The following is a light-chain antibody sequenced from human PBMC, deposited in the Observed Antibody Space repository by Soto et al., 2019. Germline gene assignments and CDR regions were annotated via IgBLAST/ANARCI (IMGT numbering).Light chain of an antibody. CDR2: NVY. CDR1: RGDVGGYNF. J-gene: IGLJ1*01. CDR3: SAYTVSRTYV. V-gene: IGLV2-14*03. Sequence: QSALAQPACVSVTPGHSITISCTGTRGDVGGYNFVSRHQQHPGKAPKLMIYNVYDRPSGISYPFSGSKSGNTASLTISGLQGEDEDDYYCSAYTVSRTYVFGTGTKVTVL.